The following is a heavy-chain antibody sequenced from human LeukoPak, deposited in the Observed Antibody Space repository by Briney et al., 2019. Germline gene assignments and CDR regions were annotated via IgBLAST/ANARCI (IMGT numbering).Heavy chain of an antibody. D-gene: IGHD6-13*01. Sequence: GGSLRLSCAASGFTFSDYYMSWIRQAPGKGLEWVSYISSSGNTIYYADSVKGRFTISRDNAKNSLYLQMNSLRAEDTAVYYCATLATYSSSWDFDYWGQGTLVTVSS. CDR1: GFTFSDYY. V-gene: IGHV3-11*01. CDR3: ATLATYSSSWDFDY. CDR2: ISSSGNTI. J-gene: IGHJ4*02.